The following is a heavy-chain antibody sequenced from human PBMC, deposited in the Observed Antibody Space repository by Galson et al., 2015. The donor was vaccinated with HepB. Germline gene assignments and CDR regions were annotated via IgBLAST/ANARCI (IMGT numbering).Heavy chain of an antibody. D-gene: IGHD3-22*01. V-gene: IGHV5-51*01. Sequence: QSGAEVKKPGESLKISCKGSGYSFTSYWIGWVRRMPGKGLEWMGIIYPGDSDTRYSPSFQGQVTISADKSISTAYLQWSSLKASDTAMHYCARGGYYYDSSGPPLDWGQGTLVTVSS. CDR2: IYPGDSDT. CDR1: GYSFTSYW. J-gene: IGHJ4*02. CDR3: ARGGYYYDSSGPPLD.